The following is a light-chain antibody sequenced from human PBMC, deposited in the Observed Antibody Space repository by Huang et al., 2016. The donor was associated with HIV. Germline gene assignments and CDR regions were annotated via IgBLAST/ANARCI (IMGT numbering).Light chain of an antibody. CDR3: QQYYSTLLT. J-gene: IGKJ4*01. CDR1: QSVLYSSHNKNY. V-gene: IGKV4-1*01. CDR2: WAS. Sequence: DIVMTQSPDSLAVSLGERATINCKSSQSVLYSSHNKNYLACDQQKPGQPPKLLMYWASTRESGVPDRFSGSGSGTDFTLTISSLQAEDVAVYYCQQYYSTLLTFGGGTKVEIK.